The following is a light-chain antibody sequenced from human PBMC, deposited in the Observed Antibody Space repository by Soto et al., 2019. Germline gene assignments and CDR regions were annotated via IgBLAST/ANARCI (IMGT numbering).Light chain of an antibody. J-gene: IGLJ1*01. CDR3: SSYTSISTYV. CDR1: SSDLDDYDY. Sequence: QSALTQPPSASGSPGQSVTISCTGTSSDLDDYDYVSWYQQHPGKAPKLLIYEVSKRPSGVPDRFSGSKSANTASLTVSGLQAEDEADYYCSSYTSISTYVFGTGTKVTVL. V-gene: IGLV2-8*01. CDR2: EVS.